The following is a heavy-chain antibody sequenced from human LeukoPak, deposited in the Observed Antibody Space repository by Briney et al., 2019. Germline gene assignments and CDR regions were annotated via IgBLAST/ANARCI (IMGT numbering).Heavy chain of an antibody. V-gene: IGHV1-2*02. Sequence: ASVKVSCKASGYIFTAYYIHWLRQAPGQGLEWMGWINPNSGGTSFALNFQGRVTLTRVTSISTVYMELSRLRSDDTAVYYCARDLSGGALGAFDIWGQGTMVTVSS. CDR2: INPNSGGT. J-gene: IGHJ3*02. CDR1: GYIFTAYY. D-gene: IGHD2-15*01. CDR3: ARDLSGGALGAFDI.